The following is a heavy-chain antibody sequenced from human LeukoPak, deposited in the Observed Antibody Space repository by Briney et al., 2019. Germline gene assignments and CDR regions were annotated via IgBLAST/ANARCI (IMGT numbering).Heavy chain of an antibody. CDR2: MHYSGDT. Sequence: TSETLPLTCTVSGGSISSFFWSWIRQPPGKGLEWIGSMHYSGDTKYNPSLKSRVSLSIDTSKQQFSLRLSSVTAADTAVYYCARHRSGSYWRAFDIWGQGTMVTVSS. V-gene: IGHV4-59*01. J-gene: IGHJ3*02. D-gene: IGHD1-26*01. CDR1: GGSISSFF. CDR3: ARHRSGSYWRAFDI.